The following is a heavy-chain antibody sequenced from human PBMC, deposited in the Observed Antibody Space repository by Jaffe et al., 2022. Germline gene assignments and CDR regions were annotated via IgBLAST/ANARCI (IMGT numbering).Heavy chain of an antibody. J-gene: IGHJ6*03. Sequence: EVQLVESGGGLVKPGGSLRLSCAASGFTFSNAWMSWVRQAPGKGLEWVGRIKSKTDGGTTDYAAPVKGRFTISRDDSKNTLYLQMNSLKTEDTAVYYCTTERSERTIFGGYYYYYYMDVWGKGTTVTVSS. CDR2: IKSKTDGGTT. V-gene: IGHV3-15*01. CDR3: TTERSERTIFGGYYYYYYMDV. D-gene: IGHD3-3*01. CDR1: GFTFSNAW.